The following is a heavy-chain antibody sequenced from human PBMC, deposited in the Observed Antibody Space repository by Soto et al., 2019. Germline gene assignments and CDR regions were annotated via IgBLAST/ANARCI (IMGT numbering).Heavy chain of an antibody. CDR2: INAYNGNT. CDR3: AREPLTSSGWYWYFDL. CDR1: GYTFTSYG. D-gene: IGHD6-19*01. Sequence: QVQLVQSGAEVKKPGASVKVSCKASGYTFTSYGISWVRQAPGQGLEWMGWINAYNGNTNYAQKLQGRVTMNTDTSTSTAFIELRSLRSDDTAVYYCAREPLTSSGWYWYFDLWGRGTLVTVSS. J-gene: IGHJ2*01. V-gene: IGHV1-18*01.